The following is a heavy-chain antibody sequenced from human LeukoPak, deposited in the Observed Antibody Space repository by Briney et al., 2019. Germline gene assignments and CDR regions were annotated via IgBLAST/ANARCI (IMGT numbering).Heavy chain of an antibody. J-gene: IGHJ3*02. D-gene: IGHD1-1*01. CDR3: ARKMKTGDRVGAFDI. CDR2: IGSDGSYI. V-gene: IGHV3-21*01. Sequence: KPGGSLRLSCAASGFTFRSHNMNWVRQAPMKGLEWVSSIGSDGSYIYYADSVKGRFTLSRDNAKNSLYLQMNSLTAEDTAVYYCARKMKTGDRVGAFDIWGQGTVVTISS. CDR1: GFTFRSHN.